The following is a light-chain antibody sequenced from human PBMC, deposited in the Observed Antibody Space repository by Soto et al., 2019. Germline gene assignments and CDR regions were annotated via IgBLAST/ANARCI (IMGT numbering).Light chain of an antibody. CDR3: QQYGSSWT. J-gene: IGKJ1*01. Sequence: EIVLTKSPGTLSLSPGERATLSCRASQSVSSSYLAWYQQKPGQAPRLLIYGASSRATGIPDRFSGSGSGTDFTLTISRLEPEDFAVYYCQQYGSSWTFGQGTKVDI. CDR2: GAS. CDR1: QSVSSSY. V-gene: IGKV3-20*01.